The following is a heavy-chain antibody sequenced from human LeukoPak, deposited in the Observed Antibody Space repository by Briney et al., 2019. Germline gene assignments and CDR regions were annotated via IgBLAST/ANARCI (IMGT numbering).Heavy chain of an antibody. D-gene: IGHD6-13*01. J-gene: IGHJ4*02. CDR1: GFTFSSYS. CDR3: ASQQQLAIGAFDY. Sequence: PGGSLRLSCAASGFTFSSYSMNWVRQAPGKGLEWVSSISSSSSYIYYADSVKGRFTISRDNAKNSLYLQMNSLRAEDTAVYYCASQQQLAIGAFDYWGQGTLVTVSS. CDR2: ISSSSSYI. V-gene: IGHV3-21*01.